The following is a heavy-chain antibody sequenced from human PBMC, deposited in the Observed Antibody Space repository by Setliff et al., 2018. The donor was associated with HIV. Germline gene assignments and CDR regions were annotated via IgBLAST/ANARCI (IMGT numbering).Heavy chain of an antibody. CDR3: ARASAERSSVRGLAIAFDI. V-gene: IGHV4-31*01. J-gene: IGHJ3*02. Sequence: PSETLSLTCTVSGGSISSGVFYWTWIRQLPGKGLGWIGYIHYSGNTYYKPSLKSPLSMSVDTSKNQFPLNLTSVTAADTAVYYCARASAERSSVRGLAIAFDIWGQGTMVTVSS. D-gene: IGHD3-10*01. CDR2: IHYSGNT. CDR1: GGSISSGVFY.